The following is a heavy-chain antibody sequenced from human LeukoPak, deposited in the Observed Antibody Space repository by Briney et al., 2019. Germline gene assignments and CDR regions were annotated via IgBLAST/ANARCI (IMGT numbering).Heavy chain of an antibody. CDR2: INPNSGGT. CDR1: GYTFTGYY. J-gene: IGHJ6*02. V-gene: IGHV1-2*02. D-gene: IGHD2-21*01. Sequence: ASVKVSCKASGYTFTGYYMHWVRQAPGQGLEWMGWINPNSGGTNYAQKFQDRVTMTRDTSISTAYMELSRLRSDDTAVYYCTMGGDGRWYYYYGMDVWGQGTTVTVSS. CDR3: TMGGDGRWYYYYGMDV.